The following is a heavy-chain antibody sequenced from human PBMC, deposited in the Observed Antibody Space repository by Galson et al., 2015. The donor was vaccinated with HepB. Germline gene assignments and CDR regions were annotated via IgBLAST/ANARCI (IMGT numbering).Heavy chain of an antibody. J-gene: IGHJ2*01. Sequence: ETLSLTCTVSGGSISSYYWSWIRQPPGKGLEWIGYIYYSGSTNYNPSLKSRVTISVDTSKNQLSLKLSSVTAADTAMYYCARGTRNTYDSYWYFDLWGRGTLVTVSS. D-gene: IGHD3-16*01. CDR3: ARGTRNTYDSYWYFDL. V-gene: IGHV4-59*01. CDR2: IYYSGST. CDR1: GGSISSYY.